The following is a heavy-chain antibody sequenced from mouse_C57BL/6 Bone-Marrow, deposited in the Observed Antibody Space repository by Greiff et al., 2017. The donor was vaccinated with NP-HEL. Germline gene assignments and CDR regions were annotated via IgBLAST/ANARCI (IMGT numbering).Heavy chain of an antibody. D-gene: IGHD1-1*01. V-gene: IGHV5-17*01. Sequence: DVKLVESGGGLVKPGGSLKLSCAASGFTFSDYGMHWVRQAPEKGLEWVAYISSGSSTIYYADTVKGRFTISRDNAKNTLFLQMTSLRSEDTAMYYCARRYYYGSIYWYFDVWGTGTTVTVSS. CDR1: GFTFSDYG. J-gene: IGHJ1*03. CDR2: ISSGSSTI. CDR3: ARRYYYGSIYWYFDV.